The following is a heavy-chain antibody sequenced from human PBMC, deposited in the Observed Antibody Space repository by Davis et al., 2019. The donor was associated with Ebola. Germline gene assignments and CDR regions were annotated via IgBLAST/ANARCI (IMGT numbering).Heavy chain of an antibody. V-gene: IGHV3-7*03. CDR2: IKPDGTFR. D-gene: IGHD2-2*01. CDR1: GFTFSTHS. J-gene: IGHJ4*02. Sequence: GESLKISCAASGFTFSTHSMNWVRLPPGKGLEWVANIKPDGTFRDYLAAVRGRFTISRDNAQNSLDLQMNTLRAEDTAVYFCAKHGTPTAIGGQGTLVTVSS. CDR3: AKHGTPTAI.